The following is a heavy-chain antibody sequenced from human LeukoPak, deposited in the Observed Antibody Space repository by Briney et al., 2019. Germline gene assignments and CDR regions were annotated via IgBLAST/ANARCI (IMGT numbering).Heavy chain of an antibody. J-gene: IGHJ5*02. Sequence: ASVKVSCKASGYTFTGYYMHWVRQAPGQGLEWMGWINPNSGGTNYAQKFQGRVTMTRDTSISTAYMELSRLRSDDTAVYYCARGGYRTSSSCYIMSWFDPWGQGTLVTVSS. CDR2: INPNSGGT. CDR1: GYTFTGYY. CDR3: ARGGYRTSSSCYIMSWFDP. V-gene: IGHV1-2*02. D-gene: IGHD2-2*01.